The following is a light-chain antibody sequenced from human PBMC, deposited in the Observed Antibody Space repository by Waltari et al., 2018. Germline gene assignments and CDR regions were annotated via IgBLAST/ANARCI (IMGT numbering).Light chain of an antibody. CDR1: SSNIGDNY. Sequence: QSVLTQPPSASAAPGQRVTISCFGSSSNIGDNYVSWYQQLPGTAPKLLIYDKSKRPSGIPDRFSGSRSGTSATLGITGLQAGDEDDYYCGTWDRSLNGGVFGGGTKLTVL. J-gene: IGLJ3*02. CDR2: DKS. CDR3: GTWDRSLNGGV. V-gene: IGLV1-51*01.